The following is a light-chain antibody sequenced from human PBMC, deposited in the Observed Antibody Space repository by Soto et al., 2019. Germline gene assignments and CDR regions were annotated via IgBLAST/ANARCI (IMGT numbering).Light chain of an antibody. CDR3: CSYADYSDV. CDR2: DVI. CDR1: SSDVGGHNY. J-gene: IGLJ1*01. V-gene: IGLV2-11*01. Sequence: QSALTQPRSVSGSPGQSVTISCTGTSSDVGGHNYVSWYQQHPDKAPKLMIYDVIKRPSGVPDRFSGSKSGNTASLTISGLQAEDEADYYCCSYADYSDVFGTGTKLTVL.